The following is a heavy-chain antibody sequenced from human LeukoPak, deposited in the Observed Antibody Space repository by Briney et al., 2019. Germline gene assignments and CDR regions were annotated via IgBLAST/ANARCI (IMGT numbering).Heavy chain of an antibody. CDR1: GYTFTSYG. CDR3: AGVPEDIVVVPAALPDY. V-gene: IGHV1-18*01. J-gene: IGHJ4*02. CDR2: ISAYNGNT. D-gene: IGHD2-2*01. Sequence: ASVKVSCKASGYTFTSYGISWVRQAPGQGLEWMGWISAYNGNTNYAQKLQGRATMTTDTSTSTAYMELRSLRSDDTAVYYCAGVPEDIVVVPAALPDYWGQGTLVTVSS.